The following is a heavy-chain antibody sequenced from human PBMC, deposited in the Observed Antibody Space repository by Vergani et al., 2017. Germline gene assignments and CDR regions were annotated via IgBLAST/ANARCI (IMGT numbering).Heavy chain of an antibody. D-gene: IGHD3-10*01. Sequence: QVDLQESGPGLVKSSETLSLNCAVSGYSVGSGYYWGWIRQPPGRGLEWIGCVHRNGNTYYSSSLRSRATISRDTSKNQFSLRLTRVTAADTAVYYCGRQNHYGSADVDFWGRGVLVTVSA. CDR2: VHRNGNT. J-gene: IGHJ4*02. CDR1: GYSVGSGYY. CDR3: GRQNHYGSADVDF. V-gene: IGHV4-38-2*01.